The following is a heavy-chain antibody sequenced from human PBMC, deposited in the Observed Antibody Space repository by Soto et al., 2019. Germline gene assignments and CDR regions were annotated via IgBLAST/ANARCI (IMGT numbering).Heavy chain of an antibody. CDR2: FDPEDGET. CDR3: ATGGSYWEAHNWFDP. Sequence: ASVKVSCKVSRYTLTELSMHWVRQAPGKGLEWMGGFDPEDGETIYAQKFQGRVTMTEDTSTDTAYMELSSLRSEDTAVYYCATGGSYWEAHNWFDPWGQGTLVTVSS. V-gene: IGHV1-24*01. CDR1: RYTLTELS. J-gene: IGHJ5*02. D-gene: IGHD1-26*01.